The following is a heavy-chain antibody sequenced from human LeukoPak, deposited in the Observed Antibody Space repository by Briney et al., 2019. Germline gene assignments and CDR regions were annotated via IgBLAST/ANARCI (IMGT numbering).Heavy chain of an antibody. D-gene: IGHD2-2*01. V-gene: IGHV1-69*13. J-gene: IGHJ2*01. CDR1: GYTFTGYY. CDR2: IIPIFGTA. Sequence: GASVKVSCKASGYTFTGYYMHWVRQAPGQGLEWMGGIIPIFGTANYAQKFQGRVTITADESTSTAYMELSSLRSEDTAVYYCASGERRYCSSTSCYPIRYWYFDLWGRGTLVTVSS. CDR3: ASGERRYCSSTSCYPIRYWYFDL.